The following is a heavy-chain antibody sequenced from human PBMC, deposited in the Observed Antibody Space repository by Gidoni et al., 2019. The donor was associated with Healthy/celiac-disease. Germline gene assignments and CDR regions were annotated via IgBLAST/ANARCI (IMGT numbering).Heavy chain of an antibody. D-gene: IGHD6-19*01. Sequence: EVQLVESGGGLVQPGGSLRLSCAAPGFPFSSYSMSWVRQAPGKGLEWVANIKQDGSEKYYVDSVKGRFTISRDNAKNSLYLQMNSLRAEDTAVYYCAREANSGWGNYYYYYMDVWGKGTTVTVSS. CDR3: AREANSGWGNYYYYYMDV. CDR2: IKQDGSEK. CDR1: GFPFSSYS. J-gene: IGHJ6*03. V-gene: IGHV3-7*01.